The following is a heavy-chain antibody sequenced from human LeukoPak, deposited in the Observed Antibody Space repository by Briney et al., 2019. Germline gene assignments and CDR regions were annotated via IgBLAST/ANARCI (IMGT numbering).Heavy chain of an antibody. V-gene: IGHV4-31*03. J-gene: IGHJ6*04. CDR3: ARDQSGYYGSGSYGMDV. Sequence: PPETLSLTCTVSGGSISSGGYYWSWIRQHPGKGLEWIGYIHYSGSTYYNPSLKSRDTISVDTSKNQFSLKLSSVTAADTAVYYCARDQSGYYGSGSYGMDVWGKGTTVTVSS. CDR2: IHYSGST. D-gene: IGHD3-10*01. CDR1: GGSISSGGYY.